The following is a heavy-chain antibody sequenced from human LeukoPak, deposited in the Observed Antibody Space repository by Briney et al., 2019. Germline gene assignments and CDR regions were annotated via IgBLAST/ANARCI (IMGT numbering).Heavy chain of an antibody. V-gene: IGHV3-9*01. CDR1: GFTFDDYA. Sequence: GGSLRLSCAASGFTFDDYAMHWVRQAPGKGLEWVSGISWNSGSIGYADSVKGRFTISRDNAKNSLYLQMNSLRAEDTALYYCAKALGSYYYYGMGVWGQGTTVTVSS. J-gene: IGHJ6*02. CDR3: AKALGSYYYYGMGV. D-gene: IGHD1-26*01. CDR2: ISWNSGSI.